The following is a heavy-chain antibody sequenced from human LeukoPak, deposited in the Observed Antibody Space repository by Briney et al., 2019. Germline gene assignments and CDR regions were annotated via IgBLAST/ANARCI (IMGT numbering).Heavy chain of an antibody. V-gene: IGHV4-59*02. CDR3: AREAVAGTLDY. Sequence: SETLSLTCSVSGDSVSRDYWSWIRQPPGKRLEWLGYIYNIGGTNYNPSLKSRVSISVDTSKNQFSLMLTSVTAADTAVYYCAREAVAGTLDYWGQGALVTVSS. J-gene: IGHJ4*02. D-gene: IGHD6-19*01. CDR2: IYNIGGT. CDR1: GDSVSRDY.